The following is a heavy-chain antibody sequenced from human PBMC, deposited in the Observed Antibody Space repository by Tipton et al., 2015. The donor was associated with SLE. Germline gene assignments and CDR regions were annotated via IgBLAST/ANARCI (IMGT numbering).Heavy chain of an antibody. D-gene: IGHD6-13*01. CDR3: ARAESSSHFDY. J-gene: IGHJ4*02. CDR1: GFTFSSYA. V-gene: IGHV3-30*04. CDR2: ISYDGSNK. Sequence: QLVQSGGGVVQPGRSLRLSCAASGFTFSSYAMHWVRQAPGKGLEWVAVISYDGSNKYYADSVKGRFTISRDNSKNTLYLQMNSLRAEDTAVYYCARAESSSHFDYWGQGTLVTVSS.